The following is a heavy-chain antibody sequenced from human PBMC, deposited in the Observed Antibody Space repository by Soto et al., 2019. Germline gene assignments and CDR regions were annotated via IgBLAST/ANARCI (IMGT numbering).Heavy chain of an antibody. D-gene: IGHD4-4*01. CDR1: GGTFSSYA. CDR3: ASRGYLTVTRIYYYYGMDV. V-gene: IGHV1-69*01. Sequence: QVQLVQSGAEVKKPGSSVKVSCKASGGTFSSYAISWVRQAPGQGLEWMGGIIPIFGTANYAQKFQGRVTITADESTSTAYMELSSLRSEDTAAYYCASRGYLTVTRIYYYYGMDVWGQGTTVTVSS. CDR2: IIPIFGTA. J-gene: IGHJ6*02.